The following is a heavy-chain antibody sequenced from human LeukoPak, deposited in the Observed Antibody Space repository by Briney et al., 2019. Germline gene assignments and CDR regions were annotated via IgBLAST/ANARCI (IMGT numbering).Heavy chain of an antibody. CDR3: ARGSGDPDFLFDY. CDR1: GGSISSYY. J-gene: IGHJ4*02. Sequence: SETLSLTCTVSGGSISSYYWSWIRQPPGKGLEWIGYIYYSGSTNYNPSLKSRVTISVDTSKNQFSLKLSSVTAADTAVYYCARGSGDPDFLFDYWGQGTLVTVSS. D-gene: IGHD4-17*01. CDR2: IYYSGST. V-gene: IGHV4-59*12.